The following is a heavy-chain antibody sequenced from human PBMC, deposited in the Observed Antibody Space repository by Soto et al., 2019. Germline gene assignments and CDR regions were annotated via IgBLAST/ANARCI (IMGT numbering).Heavy chain of an antibody. J-gene: IGHJ5*02. CDR3: AKAYGVVVPPASNWFDP. CDR1: GFTFSAYG. Sequence: GGSLRLSCAASGFTFSAYGMHWVRQAPGKGLEWVAVISYDGSNKYYADSVKGRFTISRDNSKNTLYLQMNSLRTDDTAVYYCAKAYGVVVPPASNWFDPWGQGTLVTVSS. V-gene: IGHV3-30*18. D-gene: IGHD2-2*01. CDR2: ISYDGSNK.